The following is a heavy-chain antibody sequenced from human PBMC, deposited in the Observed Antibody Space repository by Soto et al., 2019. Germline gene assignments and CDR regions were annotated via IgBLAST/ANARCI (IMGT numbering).Heavy chain of an antibody. CDR1: GFAVSNSY. CDR3: ARDWNGDSVIEH. D-gene: IGHD4-17*01. CDR2: IYADGTT. V-gene: IGHV3-53*02. Sequence: EVQLVETGGGLIQPGGSLSLSCAASGFAVSNSYMSWVRQAPGKGLEWVSVIYADGTTHSADSVRGRFTISRDSSRNTVYLQMNNLRAEDTGVYYCARDWNGDSVIEHWGQGTLVTVSS. J-gene: IGHJ1*01.